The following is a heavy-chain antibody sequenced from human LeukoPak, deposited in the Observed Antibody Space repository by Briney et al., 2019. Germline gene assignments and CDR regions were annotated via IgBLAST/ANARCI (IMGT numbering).Heavy chain of an antibody. CDR2: IIPILGIA. J-gene: IGHJ4*02. CDR3: ARIRVAGSSYFDY. V-gene: IGHV1-69*02. Sequence: GASVKVSCKASGYTFTGYYMHWVRQAPGQGLEWMGRIIPILGIANYAQKFQGRVTITADKSTSTAYMELSSLRSEDTAVYYCARIRVAGSSYFDYWGQGTLVTVSS. D-gene: IGHD6-19*01. CDR1: GYTFTGYY.